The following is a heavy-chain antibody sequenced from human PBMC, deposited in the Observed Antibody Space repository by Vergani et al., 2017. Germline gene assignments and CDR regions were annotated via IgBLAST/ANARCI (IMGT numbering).Heavy chain of an antibody. CDR2: ISVYNGNT. CDR3: ARNDYDSSGYYYFDY. V-gene: IGHV1-18*01. Sequence: QVQLVQSGAEVKKPGASVKVSCKASGYTFTSYGISWVRQAPGQGLEWMGWISVYNGNTTYAQKLQGRVTMTTDAATSTAYMELRSLRSDDTAVYYCARNDYDSSGYYYFDYWGQGTLVTVSS. CDR1: GYTFTSYG. J-gene: IGHJ4*02. D-gene: IGHD3-22*01.